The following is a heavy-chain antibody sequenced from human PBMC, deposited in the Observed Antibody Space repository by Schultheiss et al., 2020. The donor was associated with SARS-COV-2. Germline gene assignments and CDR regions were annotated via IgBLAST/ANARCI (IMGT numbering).Heavy chain of an antibody. CDR1: GFTVSSNY. CDR2: IYYSGST. CDR3: ARGSLGITVFGVVVPKFYFDF. D-gene: IGHD3-3*01. J-gene: IGHJ4*02. V-gene: IGHV4-59*08. Sequence: ESLKISCAASGFTVSSNYMSWIRQPPGKGLEWIGSIYYSGSTNYNPSLKSRVTMSVDTSKNQFSLKLNSVTAADTAVYYCARGSLGITVFGVVVPKFYFDFWDPGTLVTVSS.